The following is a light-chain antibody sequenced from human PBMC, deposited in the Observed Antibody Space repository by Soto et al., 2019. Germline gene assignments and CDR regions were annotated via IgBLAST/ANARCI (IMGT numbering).Light chain of an antibody. CDR3: QQYHNWPIT. V-gene: IGKV3D-15*01. Sequence: EIVLTQFPGTLSLSPGERASLSCRVSQSVSSNLAWYQQKPGQAPRLLIYDASNRAAGTPARFSDSGSGTEFTLTISSLQSEDFAVYYCQQYHNWPITFGQGTRLEIK. J-gene: IGKJ5*01. CDR2: DAS. CDR1: QSVSSN.